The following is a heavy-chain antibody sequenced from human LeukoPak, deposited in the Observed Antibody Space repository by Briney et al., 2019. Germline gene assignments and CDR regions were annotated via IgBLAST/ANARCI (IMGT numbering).Heavy chain of an antibody. J-gene: IGHJ4*02. CDR1: GVSIRSSYYY. D-gene: IGHD3-3*01. V-gene: IGHV4-39*07. CDR3: ARERGDYDFWSGYYIARCGYFDY. CDR2: INHSGST. Sequence: SETLSLTCTVSGVSIRSSYYYWGWIRQPPGKGLEWIGEINHSGSTNYNPSLKSRVTISVDTSKNQFSLKLSSVTAADTAVYYCARERGDYDFWSGYYIARCGYFDYWGQGTLVTVSS.